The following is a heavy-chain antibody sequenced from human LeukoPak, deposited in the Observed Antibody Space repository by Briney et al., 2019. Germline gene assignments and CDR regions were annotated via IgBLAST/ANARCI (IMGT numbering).Heavy chain of an antibody. Sequence: GASVTVSSKASGYTFTGYYIHWVRQAPGQGLEWMGWINPYSGGTNYAQKFQGRVTMTRDTSISTAYMELSRLRSDDTAVYYCAVNLAYCGGDCYPFDAFDIWGQGTVVTVSS. V-gene: IGHV1-2*02. D-gene: IGHD2-21*02. CDR3: AVNLAYCGGDCYPFDAFDI. CDR2: INPYSGGT. J-gene: IGHJ3*02. CDR1: GYTFTGYY.